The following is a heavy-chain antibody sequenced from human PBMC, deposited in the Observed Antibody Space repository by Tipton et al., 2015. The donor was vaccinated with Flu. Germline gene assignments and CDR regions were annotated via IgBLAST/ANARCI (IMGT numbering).Heavy chain of an antibody. CDR3: ARGRAGIAAAGITDY. Sequence: TLSLTCTASGYSISSGYYWGWIRQPPGKGLEWIGSIYHSGSTYYNPSLKSRVTISVDTSKNQFSLKLSSVTAADTAVYYCARGRAGIAAAGITDYWGQGTLVTVSS. J-gene: IGHJ4*02. CDR2: IYHSGST. CDR1: GYSISSGYY. V-gene: IGHV4-38-2*02. D-gene: IGHD6-13*01.